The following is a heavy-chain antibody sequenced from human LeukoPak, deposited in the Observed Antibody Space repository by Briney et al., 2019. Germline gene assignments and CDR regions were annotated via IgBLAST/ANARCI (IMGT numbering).Heavy chain of an antibody. V-gene: IGHV4-39*07. Sequence: SETLSLTCSVSGDSITSAGYYWGWIRQPPGKGLEWIGSIYYSANAYYNPSLKSRVTISVDTSKNQFSLKLSSVTAADTAVYYCAGDSYYYDSSGYYSGDYWGQGTLVTVSS. D-gene: IGHD3-22*01. CDR1: GDSITSAGYY. CDR3: AGDSYYYDSSGYYSGDY. CDR2: IYYSANA. J-gene: IGHJ4*02.